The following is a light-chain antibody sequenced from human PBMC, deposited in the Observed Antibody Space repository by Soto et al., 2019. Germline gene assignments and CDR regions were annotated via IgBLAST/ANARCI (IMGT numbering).Light chain of an antibody. Sequence: QSVVTQPPSVSGAPGQTVTISCTGGSSNIGALFDVHWYQQLPGAAPKLLIYGNINRPSGVPDRFSGSKSGTSASLAITGLRAEDEADYYCQSYDSSLGGSVFGTGTKLTVL. CDR2: GNI. J-gene: IGLJ1*01. V-gene: IGLV1-40*01. CDR1: SSNIGALFD. CDR3: QSYDSSLGGSV.